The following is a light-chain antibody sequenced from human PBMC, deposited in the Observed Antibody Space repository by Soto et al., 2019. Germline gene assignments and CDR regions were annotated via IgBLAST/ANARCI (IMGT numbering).Light chain of an antibody. CDR3: QQYDYLVT. CDR1: QGISSW. Sequence: IQMTQSPSSVSASVGDRVTITCRASQGISSWLAWYQQKPGKAPKLLVYDASNVETGVPSRFSGSGSGTDFSFSISSLQPEDFATYYCQQYDYLVTFGQGTRLEIK. CDR2: DAS. V-gene: IGKV1-33*01. J-gene: IGKJ5*01.